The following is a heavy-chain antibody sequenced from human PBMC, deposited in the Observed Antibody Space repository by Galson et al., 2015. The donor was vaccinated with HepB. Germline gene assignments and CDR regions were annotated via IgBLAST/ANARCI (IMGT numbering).Heavy chain of an antibody. CDR1: GYTFTGYY. D-gene: IGHD2-21*02. Sequence: SVKVSCKASGYTFTGYYMHWVRQAPGQGLEWMGRINPNSGGTNYAQKFQGRVTMTRDTSISTAYMELSSLRSEDTAVYYCASHPGEAGDPQYSFDYWGQGTLVTVSS. CDR3: ASHPGEAGDPQYSFDY. V-gene: IGHV1-2*06. J-gene: IGHJ4*02. CDR2: INPNSGGT.